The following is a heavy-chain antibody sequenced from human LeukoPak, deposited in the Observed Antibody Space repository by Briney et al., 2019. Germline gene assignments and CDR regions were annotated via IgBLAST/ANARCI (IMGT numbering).Heavy chain of an antibody. CDR1: GFTFDDYG. J-gene: IGHJ4*02. D-gene: IGHD4-11*01. Sequence: GGSLRLSCADSGFTFDDYGMSWVRQAPGKWLEWVSGINWNGGNTGYADSVKGRFTISRDNAKNSLYLQMNSLRAEDTALYYCARVASNYDFDCWGQGTLVTVSS. CDR2: INWNGGNT. V-gene: IGHV3-20*04. CDR3: ARVASNYDFDC.